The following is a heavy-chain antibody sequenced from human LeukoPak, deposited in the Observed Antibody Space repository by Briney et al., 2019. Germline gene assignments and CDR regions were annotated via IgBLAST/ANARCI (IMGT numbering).Heavy chain of an antibody. Sequence: PGGSLRLSCAASGFTFSSYAMHWVRQAPGKGLEYVSAISSNGGSTYYANSVKGRFTISRDNSKNTLYLQMGSLRAEDMAVYYCARGVKDHAFDIWGQGTMGTVSS. V-gene: IGHV3-64*01. D-gene: IGHD4-23*01. CDR2: ISSNGGST. J-gene: IGHJ3*02. CDR1: GFTFSSYA. CDR3: ARGVKDHAFDI.